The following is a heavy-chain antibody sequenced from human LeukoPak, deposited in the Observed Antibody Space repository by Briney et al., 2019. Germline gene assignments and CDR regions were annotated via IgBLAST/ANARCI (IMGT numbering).Heavy chain of an antibody. J-gene: IGHJ4*02. Sequence: GRSLRLSCAASGFTFSSYAMHWVRQAPGKGLEYVSAISSNGGSTYYADSVKGRFTISRDNSKNTLYLQMSSLRAEDTAVYYCVNSYGFRPFDYWGQGTLVTVSS. D-gene: IGHD5-18*01. CDR1: GFTFSSYA. CDR2: ISSNGGST. CDR3: VNSYGFRPFDY. V-gene: IGHV3-64D*06.